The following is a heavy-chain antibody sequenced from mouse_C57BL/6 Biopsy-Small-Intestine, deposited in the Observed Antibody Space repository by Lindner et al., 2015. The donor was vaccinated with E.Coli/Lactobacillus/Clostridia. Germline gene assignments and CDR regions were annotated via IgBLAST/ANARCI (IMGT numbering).Heavy chain of an antibody. J-gene: IGHJ4*01. Sequence: VQLQESGAEVMKPGASVKLSCKATGYTISGSWIEWVKERPGHGLEWIGEILPGSGSTNYNEKFKDKATFTADASSNTAYMQLCSLTTEDSAIYYCARFPYYSDPYAMGYWGQGTSVTVSS. V-gene: IGHV1-9*01. CDR3: ARFPYYSDPYAMGY. D-gene: IGHD2-12*01. CDR2: ILPGSGST. CDR1: GYTISGSW.